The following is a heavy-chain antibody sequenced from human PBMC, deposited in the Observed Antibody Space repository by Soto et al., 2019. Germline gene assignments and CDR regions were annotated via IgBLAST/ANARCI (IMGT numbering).Heavy chain of an antibody. CDR1: GFTFSSYA. V-gene: IGHV3-23*01. CDR2: ISGSGGST. CDR3: AKDLAGYFQH. Sequence: GGPLRLSCAASGFTFSSYAMSWVRQAPGKGLEWVSAISGSGGSTYYADSVKDRFTISRDNSKNTLYLQMNSLRAEDTAVYYCAKDLAGYFQHWGQGTLVTVSS. J-gene: IGHJ1*01.